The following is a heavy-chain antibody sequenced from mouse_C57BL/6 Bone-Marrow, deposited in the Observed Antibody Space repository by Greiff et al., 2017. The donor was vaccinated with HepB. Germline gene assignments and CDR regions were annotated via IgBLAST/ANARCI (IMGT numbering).Heavy chain of an antibody. CDR2: INSDGGIT. CDR3: ARPKSYYYYAMDY. CDR1: KSKFPSNK. V-gene: IGHV5-2*01. J-gene: IGHJ4*01. D-gene: IGHD1-1*01. Sequence: EVKLVESGEALVQPENSWNLSFKSNKSKFPSNKISWFRKTPGKSLELVAAINSDGGITYYPDTMERRFIISRDNTKKTLYLQMSSLRSEDTALYYCARPKSYYYYAMDYWGQGTSVTVSS.